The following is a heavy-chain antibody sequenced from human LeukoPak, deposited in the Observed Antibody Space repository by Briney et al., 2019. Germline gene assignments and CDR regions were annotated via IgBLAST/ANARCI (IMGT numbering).Heavy chain of an antibody. D-gene: IGHD5-12*01. J-gene: IGHJ6*02. Sequence: SEALSLTCTVSNGSISSYYWSWIRQPPGKGVEGIGYIYYSGSTNYNPSLKSRVTISVDTSKNQFSLKLSSVTAADTAVYYCARHGVSGYDYYYYYGMDVWGQGTTVTVSS. CDR2: IYYSGST. CDR1: NGSISSYY. V-gene: IGHV4-59*08. CDR3: ARHGVSGYDYYYYYGMDV.